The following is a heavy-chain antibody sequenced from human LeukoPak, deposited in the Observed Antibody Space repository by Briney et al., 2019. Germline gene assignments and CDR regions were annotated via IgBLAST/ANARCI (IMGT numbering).Heavy chain of an antibody. Sequence: TGGSLRLSCAASGFTFSSYTMSWVRQAPGKGLEWVSTITTSDGNTYYADSVKGRFTISRDNSKNTLYLQMNSLRAEDTAVYYCAKQTVEMAIFDYWGQGTLVTVSS. V-gene: IGHV3-23*01. CDR2: ITTSDGNT. D-gene: IGHD5-24*01. J-gene: IGHJ4*02. CDR1: GFTFSSYT. CDR3: AKQTVEMAIFDY.